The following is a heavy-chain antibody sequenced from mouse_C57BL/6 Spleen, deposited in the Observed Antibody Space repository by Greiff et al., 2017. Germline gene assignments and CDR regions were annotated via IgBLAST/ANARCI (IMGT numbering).Heavy chain of an antibody. D-gene: IGHD1-1*01. CDR3: ARDYYDYFDY. V-gene: IGHV1-52*01. Sequence: VQLQQSGAELVRPGSSVKLSCKASGYTFTSYWMHWVKQRPIQGLEWIGNIDPSDSDTHYNQKFKDKATLTVDKSSSTSYMQLSSLTSEDSAVYYCARDYYDYFDYWGQGTTLTVSS. CDR2: IDPSDSDT. J-gene: IGHJ2*01. CDR1: GYTFTSYW.